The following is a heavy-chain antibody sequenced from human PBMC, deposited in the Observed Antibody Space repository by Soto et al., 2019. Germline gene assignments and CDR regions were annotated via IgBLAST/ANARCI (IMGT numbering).Heavy chain of an antibody. Sequence: GGSLRLSCVASGFTFNSYGMHWVRQAPGKGLEWVAVIWYDGSNKYYADSVKGRFTISRDNSKNTLYLQMNSLRAEDTAVYYCAPTGTISTYFDYWGLGTLVTVSS. CDR1: GFTFNSYG. J-gene: IGHJ4*02. V-gene: IGHV3-33*01. CDR3: APTGTISTYFDY. D-gene: IGHD1-1*01. CDR2: IWYDGSNK.